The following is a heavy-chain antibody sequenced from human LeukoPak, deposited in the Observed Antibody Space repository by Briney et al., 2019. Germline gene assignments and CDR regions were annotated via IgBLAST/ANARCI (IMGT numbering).Heavy chain of an antibody. J-gene: IGHJ6*03. Sequence: SETLSLTCAVSGGSISGGGYSWSWIRQPAGKGLEWIGRIYTSGSTNYNPSLKSRVTMSVDTSKNQFSLKLSSVTAADTAVYYCARAVYAPYYYYYMDVWGKGTTVTVSS. CDR3: ARAVYAPYYYYYMDV. CDR2: IYTSGST. V-gene: IGHV4-61*02. CDR1: GGSISGGGYS. D-gene: IGHD2-8*01.